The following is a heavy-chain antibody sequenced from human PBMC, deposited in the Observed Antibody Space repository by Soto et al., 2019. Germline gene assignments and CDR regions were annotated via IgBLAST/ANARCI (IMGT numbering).Heavy chain of an antibody. CDR2: ISYDGSNK. V-gene: IGHV3-30-3*01. D-gene: IGHD3-10*01. CDR1: GFTFSSYA. CDR3: AKVKLSTAGATMVRGVIKPYYYYGMDV. J-gene: IGHJ6*02. Sequence: GGSLRLSCAASGFTFSSYAMHWVRQAPGKGLEWVAVISYDGSNKYYADSVKGRFTISRDNSKNTLYLQMNSLRAEDTAVYYCAKVKLSTAGATMVRGVIKPYYYYGMDVWGQGTTVTVSS.